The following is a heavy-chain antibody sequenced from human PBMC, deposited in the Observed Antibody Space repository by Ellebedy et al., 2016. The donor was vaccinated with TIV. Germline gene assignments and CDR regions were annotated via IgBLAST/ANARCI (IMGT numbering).Heavy chain of an antibody. J-gene: IGHJ6*02. V-gene: IGHV4-59*01. CDR2: IHHSGNS. Sequence: MPSETLSLTCSVSGGSINNYYWTWIRQPPGQGLEWIGDIHHSGNSHIHPSLKGRVTLSVDTSKNQFSLDMTSVTAADTATYYCARDLGRYGMDVWGQGTTVTVSS. CDR1: GGSINNYY. CDR3: ARDLGRYGMDV.